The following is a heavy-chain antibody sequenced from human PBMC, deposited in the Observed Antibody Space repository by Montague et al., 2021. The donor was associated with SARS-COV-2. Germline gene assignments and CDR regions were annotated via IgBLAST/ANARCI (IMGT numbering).Heavy chain of an antibody. J-gene: IGHJ3*02. V-gene: IGHV4-39*01. CDR2: LFYGGST. CDR1: GGSISRTSYY. Sequence: SETLSLTCTVYGGSISRTSYYWGWFRKTPGKGLEWMGYLFYGGSTYSDTSLKSRVTISVDTSQNQFSLKLSSVTAAEAAVYYCARAIRGYSYDEAFDIWGQGTMVTVSS. CDR3: ARAIRGYSYDEAFDI. D-gene: IGHD5-18*01.